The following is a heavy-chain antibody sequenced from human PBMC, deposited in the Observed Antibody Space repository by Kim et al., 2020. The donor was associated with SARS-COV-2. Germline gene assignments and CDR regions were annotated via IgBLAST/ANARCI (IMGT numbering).Heavy chain of an antibody. D-gene: IGHD3-10*01. Sequence: GGSLRLSCTASGFTFGDYAMSWFRQAPGKGLEWVGFIRSKAYGGTTEYAASVKGRFTISRDDSKSIAYLQMNSLKTEDTAVYYCTREYCGSGPYSDLFDYWGQGTLVTVSS. V-gene: IGHV3-49*03. CDR1: GFTFGDYA. J-gene: IGHJ4*02. CDR2: IRSKAYGGTT. CDR3: TREYCGSGPYSDLFDY.